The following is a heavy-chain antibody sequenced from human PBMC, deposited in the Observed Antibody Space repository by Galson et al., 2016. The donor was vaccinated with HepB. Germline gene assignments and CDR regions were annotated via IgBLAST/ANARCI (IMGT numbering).Heavy chain of an antibody. CDR2: IWYDGSNQ. D-gene: IGHD3-16*01. V-gene: IGHV3-33*01. Sequence: SLRLSCAASGFPFSTYGMHWVRQAPGKGQEWVAVIWYDGSNQYYADSVKGRFTISRDISKNTLYLQMNSLRAEDTALYYCARDAFPDDACDIWGQGTMVTVSS. J-gene: IGHJ3*02. CDR3: ARDAFPDDACDI. CDR1: GFPFSTYG.